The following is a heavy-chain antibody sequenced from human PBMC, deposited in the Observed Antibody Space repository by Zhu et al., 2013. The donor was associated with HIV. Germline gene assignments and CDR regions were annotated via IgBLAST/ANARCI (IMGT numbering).Heavy chain of an antibody. D-gene: IGHD6-13*01. CDR1: GYTFTAYY. CDR3: AREQQLALYYYYYGLDV. CDR2: INPNNVGT. V-gene: IGHV1-2*02. J-gene: IGHJ6*02. Sequence: QVQLVQSGAEVKKPGASVRVSCMASGYTFTAYYIHWVRQAPGQGLEWMGWINPNNVGTDYAQKFQGRVTMTRDTSISAAYMELSRLRSDDTAVYYCAREQQLALYYYYYGLDVWGQGTTVTVSS.